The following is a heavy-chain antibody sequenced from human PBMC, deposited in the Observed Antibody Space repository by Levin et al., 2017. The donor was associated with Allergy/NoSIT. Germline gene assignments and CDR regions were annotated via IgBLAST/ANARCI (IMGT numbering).Heavy chain of an antibody. D-gene: IGHD2-21*02. Sequence: QAGGSLRLSCAASGFTFSNYWMDWVRQAPGKGPEWVANIKPDGSEMHYGDAVKGRVTISRDNAKNSLYLQMNSLRVEDTAIYYCARDRAWYSFDSWGQGTLVTVSS. CDR2: IKPDGSEM. CDR3: ARDRAWYSFDS. V-gene: IGHV3-7*01. CDR1: GFTFSNYW. J-gene: IGHJ4*02.